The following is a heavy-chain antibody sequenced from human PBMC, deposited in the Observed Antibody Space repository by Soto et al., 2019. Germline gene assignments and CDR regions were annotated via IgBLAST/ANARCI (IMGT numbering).Heavy chain of an antibody. CDR2: IIPIFGTA. Sequence: SVKVSCKASGGTFSSYAVSWVRQAPGQGLEWMGGIIPIFGTANYAQKFQGRVTITADESTRTAYMELSSLRSEDTAVYYCARPKEVYYDIPYGVDVWGQGTTVTVSS. J-gene: IGHJ6*02. CDR3: ARPKEVYYDIPYGVDV. V-gene: IGHV1-69*13. D-gene: IGHD3-9*01. CDR1: GGTFSSYA.